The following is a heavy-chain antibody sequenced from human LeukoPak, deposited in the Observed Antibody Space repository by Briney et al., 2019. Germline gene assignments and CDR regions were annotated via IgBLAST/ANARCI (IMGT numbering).Heavy chain of an antibody. CDR1: GFTFSSYG. V-gene: IGHV3-30*18. J-gene: IGHJ4*02. D-gene: IGHD3-3*02. CDR3: AKDHFPY. Sequence: GGSLRLSCAASGFTFSSYGMHWVRQAPGKGLEWVAVISYDGSNKYYADSVKGRFTISRDNSKNTLYLQINSLRAEDTAVYYCAKDHFPYWGQGTLVTVSS. CDR2: ISYDGSNK.